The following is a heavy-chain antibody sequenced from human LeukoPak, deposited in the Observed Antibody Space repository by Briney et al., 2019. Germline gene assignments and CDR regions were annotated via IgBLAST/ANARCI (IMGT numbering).Heavy chain of an antibody. CDR2: ISYSGST. Sequence: SETLSLTCTVSGGSISSSSYYWGWIRQPPGKGLEWIGSISYSGSTYYNPSLKSRVTVSVDTSKNQFSLRLSSVTAADTAVYYCANVDTAMVIDYWGQGTLVTVSS. D-gene: IGHD5-18*01. CDR1: GGSISSSSYY. CDR3: ANVDTAMVIDY. J-gene: IGHJ4*02. V-gene: IGHV4-39*01.